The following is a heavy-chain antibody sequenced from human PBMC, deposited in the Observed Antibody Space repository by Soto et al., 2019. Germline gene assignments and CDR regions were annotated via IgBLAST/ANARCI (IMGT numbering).Heavy chain of an antibody. D-gene: IGHD3-3*01. CDR2: INSDGSST. CDR1: GFSFSSYC. Sequence: EVQLVESEGGLVQPGGSLRLACAASGFSFSSYCMYWVRQAPGKGLVWVSRINSDGSSTNYADSVKGRFTISRDNAKKTLYLQMNSLRAEDPAVYYCASDQFVLDSNHIGGIDYWGQGALVIVS. CDR3: ASDQFVLDSNHIGGIDY. V-gene: IGHV3-74*01. J-gene: IGHJ4*02.